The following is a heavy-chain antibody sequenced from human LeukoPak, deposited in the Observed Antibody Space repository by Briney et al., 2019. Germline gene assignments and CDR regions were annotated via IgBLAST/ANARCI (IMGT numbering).Heavy chain of an antibody. CDR3: ARRRSVLLWFGELLGWFDP. V-gene: IGHV4-34*01. CDR2: INHSGST. D-gene: IGHD3-10*01. Sequence: SETLSLTCAVYGGSFSGYYWSWIRQPPGKGLEWIGEINHSGSTNYNPSLKSRVTISVDTSKNQFSLKLSSVTAADTAVYYCARRRSVLLWFGELLGWFDPWGQGTLVTVSS. CDR1: GGSFSGYY. J-gene: IGHJ5*02.